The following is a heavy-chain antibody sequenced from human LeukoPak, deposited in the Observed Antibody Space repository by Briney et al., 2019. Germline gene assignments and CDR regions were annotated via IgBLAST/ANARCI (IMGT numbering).Heavy chain of an antibody. J-gene: IGHJ4*02. V-gene: IGHV4-39*07. Sequence: PSETLSLTCTVSGGSISSSSYYWGWIRQPPGKGLEWIGSIYYSGSTNYNPSLKSRVTISVDTSKNQFSLKLSSVTAADTAVYYCARGHDYVAPNFDYWGQGTLVTVSS. CDR1: GGSISSSSYY. D-gene: IGHD4-17*01. CDR2: IYYSGST. CDR3: ARGHDYVAPNFDY.